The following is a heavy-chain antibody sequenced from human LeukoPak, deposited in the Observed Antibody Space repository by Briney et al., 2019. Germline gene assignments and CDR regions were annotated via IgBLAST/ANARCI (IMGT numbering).Heavy chain of an antibody. CDR1: GFTFSNCG. D-gene: IGHD6-19*01. V-gene: IGHV3-30*18. J-gene: IGHJ4*02. Sequence: GGSLRLSCAASGFTFSNCGIHWVRQAPGKGLEWVTAISYDGSYKYYVDSVKGRFTISRDNSKNMLFLQMNSLRTEDTAVYYCAKTYGSGWWDLDYWGQGTLVTVSS. CDR2: ISYDGSYK. CDR3: AKTYGSGWWDLDY.